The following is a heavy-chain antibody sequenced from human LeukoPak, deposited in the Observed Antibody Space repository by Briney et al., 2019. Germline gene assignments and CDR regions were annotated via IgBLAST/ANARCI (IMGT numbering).Heavy chain of an antibody. CDR2: ISWNSGSI. D-gene: IGHD6-6*01. CDR3: AKAKTYSSSPGSYFDY. Sequence: PGGSLRLSCAASGFTFDDYAMHWVRQAPGKGLEWVSGISWNSGSIGYADSVKGRFTISRDNAKNSLYLQMNSLRAEDMALYYCAKAKTYSSSPGSYFDYWGQGALVTVSS. J-gene: IGHJ4*02. V-gene: IGHV3-9*03. CDR1: GFTFDDYA.